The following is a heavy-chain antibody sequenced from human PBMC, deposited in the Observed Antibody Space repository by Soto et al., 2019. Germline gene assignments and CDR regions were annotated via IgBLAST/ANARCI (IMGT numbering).Heavy chain of an antibody. CDR3: VIVRLSFYDSSGPWYYYYGMDV. Sequence: SETLSLTCTVSGGSISSYYWSWIRQPPGKGLEWIGYIYYSGSTNYNPSLKSRVTISVDTSKNQFSLKLSSVTAADTAVYYFVIVRLSFYDSSGPWYYYYGMDVWGQGTTVTVPS. CDR2: IYYSGST. J-gene: IGHJ6*02. CDR1: GGSISSYY. D-gene: IGHD3-22*01. V-gene: IGHV4-59*01.